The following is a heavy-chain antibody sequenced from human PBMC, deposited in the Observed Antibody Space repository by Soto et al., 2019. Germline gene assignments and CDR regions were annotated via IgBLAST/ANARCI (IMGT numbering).Heavy chain of an antibody. CDR3: TREDCSSTSCYLGVDY. V-gene: IGHV1-18*01. Sequence: ASVKVSCKASGYTFISYGITWVRQAPGQGLEWMGWISSYNGHTKYAQKLKGRVTMTTDTSTSTAYIELRNLRSDDTDEYNSTREDCSSTSCYLGVDYWGQGTLVTVSS. D-gene: IGHD2-2*01. J-gene: IGHJ4*02. CDR2: ISSYNGHT. CDR1: GYTFISYG.